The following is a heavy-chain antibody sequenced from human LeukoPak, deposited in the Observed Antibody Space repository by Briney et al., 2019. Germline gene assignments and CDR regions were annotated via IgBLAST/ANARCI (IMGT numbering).Heavy chain of an antibody. CDR1: GGTFSSYA. CDR3: ARVSNYYDSSGLYY. Sequence: GASVEVSCKASGGTFSSYAISWVRQAPGQGLEWMGRIIPILGIANYAQKFQGRVTITADKSTSTAYMELSSLRSEDTAVYYCARVSNYYDSSGLYYWGQGTLVTVSS. J-gene: IGHJ4*02. V-gene: IGHV1-69*04. D-gene: IGHD3-22*01. CDR2: IIPILGIA.